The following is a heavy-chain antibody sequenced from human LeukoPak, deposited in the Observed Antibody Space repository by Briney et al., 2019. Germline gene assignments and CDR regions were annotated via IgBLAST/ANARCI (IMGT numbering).Heavy chain of an antibody. J-gene: IGHJ4*02. D-gene: IGHD3-3*01. CDR2: ISSNGGST. CDR3: VKDHYGFWSGYSDY. CDR1: GFTFSSSA. Sequence: QPGGSLRLSCSASGFTFSSSAMHWVRQAPGKGLEYVSAISSNGGSTYYADSVKGRFTISRDNSKNTLYLQMSSLRAEDTAVYYCVKDHYGFWSGYSDYWGQGTLVTVSS. V-gene: IGHV3-64D*09.